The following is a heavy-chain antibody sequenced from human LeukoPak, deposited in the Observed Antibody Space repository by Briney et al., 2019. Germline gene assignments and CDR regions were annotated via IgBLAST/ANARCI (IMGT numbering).Heavy chain of an antibody. D-gene: IGHD3-22*01. CDR1: GYTFTSYD. Sequence: ASVKVSCKASGYTFTSYDINWVRQATGQGLEWMGWMNPNSGNTGYAQKFQGRVTMTRNTSISTAYMELSSLRSEDTAVYYCARGYDSSGYYFRFDPWGQGTLVTVSS. CDR2: MNPNSGNT. CDR3: ARGYDSSGYYFRFDP. V-gene: IGHV1-8*01. J-gene: IGHJ5*02.